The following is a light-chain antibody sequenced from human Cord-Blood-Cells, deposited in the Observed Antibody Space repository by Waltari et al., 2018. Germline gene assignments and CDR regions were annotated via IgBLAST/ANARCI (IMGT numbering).Light chain of an antibody. V-gene: IGKV3-11*01. CDR1: QRVSSY. CDR2: DAS. J-gene: IGKJ4*01. Sequence: ELVLTQYPATLSLSPGERATLPCRASQRVSSYLAWYQQKPGQAPRLLIYDASNRATGIPARFSGSGSGTDFTLTISSLEPEDFAVYYCQQRSNWPLTFGGGTKVEIK. CDR3: QQRSNWPLT.